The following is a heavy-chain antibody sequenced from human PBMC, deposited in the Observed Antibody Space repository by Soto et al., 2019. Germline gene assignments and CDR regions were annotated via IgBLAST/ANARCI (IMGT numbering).Heavy chain of an antibody. CDR1: GFTFNRYG. Sequence: GGSLRLSCVASGFTFNRYGIHWVRQAPGKGLEWVALISDDGSDKDYADSVKGRFTISRDNSKNTLYLQMNSLRPEDTAVYYCAKTLRLLELALEYYYGMDVWGQGTTVTVSS. CDR2: ISDDGSDK. CDR3: AKTLRLLELALEYYYGMDV. V-gene: IGHV3-30*18. J-gene: IGHJ6*02. D-gene: IGHD3-3*01.